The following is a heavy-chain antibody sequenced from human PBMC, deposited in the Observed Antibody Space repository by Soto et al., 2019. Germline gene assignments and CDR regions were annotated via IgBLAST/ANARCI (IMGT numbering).Heavy chain of an antibody. J-gene: IGHJ5*02. D-gene: IGHD3-22*01. CDR3: ARETGASGYYQYNWFDP. CDR1: GFTFSDYY. Sequence: QVQLVESGGGLVKPGGSLRLSCAASGFTFSDYYMSWIRQAPGKGLEWVSYISSSGSTIYYADSVKGRFTISRDNAKNARGLQMNSLGAEDTAVYYCARETGASGYYQYNWFDPWGQGTLVTVSS. V-gene: IGHV3-11*01. CDR2: ISSSGSTI.